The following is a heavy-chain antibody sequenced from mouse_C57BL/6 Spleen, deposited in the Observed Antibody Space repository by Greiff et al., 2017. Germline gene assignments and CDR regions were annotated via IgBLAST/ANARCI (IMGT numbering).Heavy chain of an antibody. D-gene: IGHD2-4*01. CDR1: GFTFSSYG. Sequence: EVQLVESGGDLVKPGGSLKLSCAASGFTFSSYGMSWVRQTPDKRLEWVATISSGGSYTYHPDSVKGRFTISRDNAKKTLYLQISSLKSEDTAMYYCARHAPSYDYDRGFAYWGQETLVTVSA. J-gene: IGHJ3*01. CDR2: ISSGGSYT. V-gene: IGHV5-6*01. CDR3: ARHAPSYDYDRGFAY.